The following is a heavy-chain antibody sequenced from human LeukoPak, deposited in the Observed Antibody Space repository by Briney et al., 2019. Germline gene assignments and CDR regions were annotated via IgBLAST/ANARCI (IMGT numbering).Heavy chain of an antibody. CDR3: AREGGDSWSGYYFDY. CDR2: IYYSGST. D-gene: IGHD3-3*01. V-gene: IGHV4-59*01. Sequence: PSETLSLTCTVSGVSISTYYWAWIRQPPGKGLEWIGYIYYSGSTNYNPSLKSRVTISVDTSKNQFSLKMSSVTAADTAVYYCAREGGDSWSGYYFDYWGQGTLVTVSS. CDR1: GVSISTYY. J-gene: IGHJ4*02.